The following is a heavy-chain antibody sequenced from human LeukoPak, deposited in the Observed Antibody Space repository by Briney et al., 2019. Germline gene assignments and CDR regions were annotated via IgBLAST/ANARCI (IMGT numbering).Heavy chain of an antibody. CDR2: INTDTGKP. D-gene: IGHD2-15*01. CDR3: ARPSGYCSDGDCYPDY. CDR1: GYTFSGYA. Sequence: GASVKVSCKASGYTFSGYAINWVRQAPGQGLEWVGWINTDTGKPAYAQDFTGRFVFSLDTSVSTAYLQISSLKAEDTAVYYCARPSGYCSDGDCYPDYWGQGTLVTVSS. V-gene: IGHV7-4-1*02. J-gene: IGHJ4*02.